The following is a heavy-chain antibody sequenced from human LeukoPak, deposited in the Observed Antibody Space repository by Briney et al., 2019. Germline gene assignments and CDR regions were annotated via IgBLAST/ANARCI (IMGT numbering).Heavy chain of an antibody. CDR1: GFTFSSYE. J-gene: IGHJ4*02. CDR2: ISSSSSTI. Sequence: GGSLRLSCAASGFTFSSYEMNWVRQAPGKGLEWVSYISSSSSTIYYADSVKGRFTISRDNAKNSLYLQMNSLRAEDTAVYYCARRKNYDFWGQGTLVTVSS. V-gene: IGHV3-48*01. D-gene: IGHD3-3*01. CDR3: ARRKNYDF.